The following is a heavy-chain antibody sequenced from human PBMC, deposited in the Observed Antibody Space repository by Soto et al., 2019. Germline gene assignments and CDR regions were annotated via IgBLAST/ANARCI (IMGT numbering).Heavy chain of an antibody. J-gene: IGHJ6*03. CDR1: GFILSDCA. CDR3: ARDLSWGSNWYYYMDV. Sequence: EVQLVESGGGLVQPGGSLRLSCATSGFILSDCAMNWVRQAPGKGLEWVSYISSSSSVIDDADSVEGRFTVSRDNARNLLYLQMNSLIAEDTAVYYCARDLSWGSNWYYYMDVWGKGTTVTVSS. D-gene: IGHD7-27*01. V-gene: IGHV3-48*01. CDR2: ISSSSSVI.